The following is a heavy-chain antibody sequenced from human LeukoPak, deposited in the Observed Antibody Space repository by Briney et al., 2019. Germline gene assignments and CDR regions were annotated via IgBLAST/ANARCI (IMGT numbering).Heavy chain of an antibody. Sequence: SETLSLTCAVYGGSFSGYYWSWIRQPPGKGLEWIGEINHSGSTNYNPSLKSRVTISVDTSKNQFSLKLSSVTAADTAVYYCARADFWSGYWGRGTLVTVSS. V-gene: IGHV4-34*01. CDR3: ARADFWSGY. D-gene: IGHD3-3*01. CDR1: GGSFSGYY. J-gene: IGHJ4*02. CDR2: INHSGST.